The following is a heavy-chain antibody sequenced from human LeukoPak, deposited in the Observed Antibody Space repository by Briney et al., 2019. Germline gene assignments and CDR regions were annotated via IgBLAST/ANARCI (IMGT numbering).Heavy chain of an antibody. J-gene: IGHJ4*02. Sequence: ASVKVSCKASGYTFTGYYMHWVRQAPGQGLEWMGWINPNSGGTSYAQKFQGRVTMTRDTSISTAYMELSSLRSDDTAVYYCARETGYAYGRAPLDYWGQGTLVTVSS. CDR2: INPNSGGT. D-gene: IGHD5-18*01. CDR3: ARETGYAYGRAPLDY. V-gene: IGHV1-2*02. CDR1: GYTFTGYY.